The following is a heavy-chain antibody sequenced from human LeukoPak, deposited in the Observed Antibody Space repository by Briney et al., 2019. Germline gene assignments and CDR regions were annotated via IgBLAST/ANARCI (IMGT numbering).Heavy chain of an antibody. CDR1: GGTFSSYG. J-gene: IGHJ3*02. CDR2: IIPIFGTT. CDR3: ARSAANYDILTGRRAFDI. Sequence: SSVTVSCKASGGTFSSYGISLVRQAPGQGLEWMGGIIPIFGTTSYAQKFQGRVTITADKSTNTAYMELSSLRSEDTAVYYCARSAANYDILTGRRAFDIWGQGTMVTVSS. D-gene: IGHD3-9*01. V-gene: IGHV1-69*06.